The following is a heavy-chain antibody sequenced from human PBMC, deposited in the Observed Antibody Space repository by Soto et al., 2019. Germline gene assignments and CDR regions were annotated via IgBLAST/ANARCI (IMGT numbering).Heavy chain of an antibody. CDR3: AKSSLGVGSSGFQFWFFDL. D-gene: IGHD3-22*01. CDR1: GFSFSTYG. CDR2: ISYDGGTK. J-gene: IGHJ2*01. Sequence: QVQLVESGGGVVQPGRSLTLSCAASGFSFSTYGMHWVRQAPGKGLEWVAVISYDGGTKYYADSVKGRFSISRDNPKNTLYLQVNSLRPEDTAVYYCAKSSLGVGSSGFQFWFFDLWGRGTQVTVSS. V-gene: IGHV3-30*18.